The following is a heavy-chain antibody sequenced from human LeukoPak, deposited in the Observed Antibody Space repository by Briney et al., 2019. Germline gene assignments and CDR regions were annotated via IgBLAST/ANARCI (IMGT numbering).Heavy chain of an antibody. J-gene: IGHJ4*02. CDR3: ARDLLGSRGWCPIDY. CDR1: GFTFSSYS. CDR2: VSSSSTII. V-gene: IGHV3-48*04. Sequence: GGSLRLSCAASGFTFSSYSMNWVRQAPGKGREGVSYVSSSSTIIYNADSVKGRFTISRDNAKSSLYLQMNSLRAEDTAVYYCARDLLGSRGWCPIDYWGQGTLVTVSS. D-gene: IGHD6-19*01.